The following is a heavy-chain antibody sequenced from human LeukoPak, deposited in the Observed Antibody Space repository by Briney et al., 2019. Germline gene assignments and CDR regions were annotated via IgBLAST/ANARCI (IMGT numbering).Heavy chain of an antibody. Sequence: SETLSLTCTVSGGSISSRSYYWGWIRQPPGKGLEWIGTVYYRGSTYYSPSLKSRVTISVDTSKNHFSLNLSSVTAADTAVYYCARAPTHSGTNIYFDYWGQGTLVTVSS. D-gene: IGHD1-14*01. CDR2: VYYRGST. CDR3: ARAPTHSGTNIYFDY. V-gene: IGHV4-39*02. J-gene: IGHJ4*02. CDR1: GGSISSRSYY.